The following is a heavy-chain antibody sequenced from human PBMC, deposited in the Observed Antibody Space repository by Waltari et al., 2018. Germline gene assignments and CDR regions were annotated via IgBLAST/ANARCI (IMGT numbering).Heavy chain of an antibody. V-gene: IGHV3-74*03. J-gene: IGHJ5*02. CDR2: INNDGRST. CDR3: ARGDSYCVGGYCFGDNWFSP. Sequence: EVQLVESGGGLVQPGGSLSLPCAASGVTPSRSRIHWVRQSPGKGLMWVSRINNDGRSTVYADSVKGRFTISRDDAKNTVSLQMNNLSAEDTALYYCARGDSYCVGGYCFGDNWFSPWGQGTLVTVSS. CDR1: GVTPSRSR. D-gene: IGHD5-12*01.